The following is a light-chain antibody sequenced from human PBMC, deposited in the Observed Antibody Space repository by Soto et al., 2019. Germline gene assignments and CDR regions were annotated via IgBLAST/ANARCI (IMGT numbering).Light chain of an antibody. CDR1: SSNIGAGHD. CDR2: GNS. Sequence: QSVLTQPPSVSGAPGQRVTISCTGSSSNIGAGHDVHWFQQLPGTAPKLLIYGNSDRPSGVPDRFSGSKSGTSASLAITGLQAEDDADYYCQSCDNSLSGFWVFGGGTKLTVL. CDR3: QSCDNSLSGFWV. V-gene: IGLV1-40*01. J-gene: IGLJ3*02.